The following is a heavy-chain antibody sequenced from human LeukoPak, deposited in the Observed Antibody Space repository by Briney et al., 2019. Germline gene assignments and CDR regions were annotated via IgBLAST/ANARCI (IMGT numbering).Heavy chain of an antibody. CDR1: GFTFSTYA. CDR2: IWYDGSNA. D-gene: IGHD2-2*01. V-gene: IGHV3-33*01. J-gene: IGHJ4*02. CDR3: AREVDCSSMSCYRGPFDC. Sequence: GGSLRLSCAASGFTFSTYAMHWVRQAPGKGLEWVAVIWYDGSNAYYADSVKGRFTISRDNSKNTLYLQMHSLRAEDTAVYHCAREVDCSSMSCYRGPFDCWGQRTLVTVSS.